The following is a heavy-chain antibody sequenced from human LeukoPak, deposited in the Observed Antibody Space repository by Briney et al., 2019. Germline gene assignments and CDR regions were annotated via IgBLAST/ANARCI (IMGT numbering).Heavy chain of an antibody. CDR1: GFTVSTNS. Sequence: GGSLRLSCTVSGFTVSTNSMSWVRQTPGKGLEWVPFIYSGGSTHYSDSVKGRFTISRDNSKNTLYLQMNSLRAEDTAVYYCAKLGDILTGYPYYFDCWGQGTLVTVSS. D-gene: IGHD3-9*01. V-gene: IGHV3-53*01. J-gene: IGHJ4*02. CDR3: AKLGDILTGYPYYFDC. CDR2: IYSGGST.